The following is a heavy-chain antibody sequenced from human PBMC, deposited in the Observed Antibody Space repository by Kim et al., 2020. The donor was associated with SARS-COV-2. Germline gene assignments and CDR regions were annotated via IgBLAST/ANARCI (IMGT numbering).Heavy chain of an antibody. CDR3: TLRVVAATPHYYYYYGMDV. CDR1: GGTFSSYA. CDR2: IIPIFGTA. Sequence: SVKVSCKASGGTFSSYAISWVRQAPGQGLEWMGGIIPIFGTANYAQKFQGRVTITADESTSTAYMELSSLRSEDTAVYYCTLRVVAATPHYYYYYGMDVWGQGTTVTVSS. V-gene: IGHV1-69*13. J-gene: IGHJ6*02. D-gene: IGHD2-15*01.